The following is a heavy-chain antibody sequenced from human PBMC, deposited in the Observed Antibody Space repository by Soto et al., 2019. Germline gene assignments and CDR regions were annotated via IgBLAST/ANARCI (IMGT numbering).Heavy chain of an antibody. CDR3: ASLLVMAGTRGFDH. CDR2: TRNSGGA. D-gene: IGHD6-19*01. CDR1: SGSVFSSNW. V-gene: IGHV4-4*02. J-gene: IGHJ4*02. Sequence: QVQLQESGPGLVKPSGTLSLTCAVSSGSVFSSNWWSWVRLPPGRGLEWIGETRNSGGANYNPSLKSRVTITVDRSRNHIFLELSSVTAADTAVYYCASLLVMAGTRGFDHWGLGTLVTVSS.